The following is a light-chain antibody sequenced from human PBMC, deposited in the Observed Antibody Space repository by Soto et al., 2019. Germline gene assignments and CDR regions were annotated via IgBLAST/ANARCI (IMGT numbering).Light chain of an antibody. V-gene: IGLV1-47*01. CDR3: AAWDDSLSVV. CDR1: SSNIGSNY. Sequence: QSLLSQPPSASGTPGQRVTISCSGSSSNIGSNYVYWYQQLPGTAPKLLIYSNNQRPSGVPDRFSGSKSGTSASLAISGLRSEDEADYYCAAWDDSLSVVFGGGTKLTVL. J-gene: IGLJ3*02. CDR2: SNN.